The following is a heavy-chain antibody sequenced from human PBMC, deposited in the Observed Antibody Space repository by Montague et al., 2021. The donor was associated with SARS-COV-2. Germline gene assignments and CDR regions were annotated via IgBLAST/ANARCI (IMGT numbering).Heavy chain of an antibody. V-gene: IGHV3-30*04. Sequence: SLRLSCAASGFTVSSYALHWVRQAPGKGLEWVAVISYDGSNQYYLYSXXVLFTISRDNSKNTLYLQMNSLRAEDTAVSYCARDWDGYDLDYGMDVWGQGTTVTVSS. CDR1: GFTVSSYA. CDR2: ISYDGSNQ. D-gene: IGHD5-12*01. CDR3: ARDWDGYDLDYGMDV. J-gene: IGHJ6*02.